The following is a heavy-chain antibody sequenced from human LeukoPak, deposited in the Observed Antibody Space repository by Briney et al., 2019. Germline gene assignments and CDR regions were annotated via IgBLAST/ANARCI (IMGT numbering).Heavy chain of an antibody. J-gene: IGHJ6*02. Sequence: GGSLRLSCAASGFTFSSYWTSWVRQAPGKGLEWVANIKQDGSEKYYVDFVKGRFTISRDNAKNSLYLQMNSLRAEDTAVYYCARASRYYYGMDVWGQGTTVTVSS. CDR3: ARASRYYYGMDV. V-gene: IGHV3-7*01. CDR2: IKQDGSEK. CDR1: GFTFSSYW.